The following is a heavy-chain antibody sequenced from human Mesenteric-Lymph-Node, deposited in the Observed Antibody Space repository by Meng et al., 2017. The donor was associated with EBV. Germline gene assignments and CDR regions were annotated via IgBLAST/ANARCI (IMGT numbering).Heavy chain of an antibody. CDR3: ARDAGGNPRIDNYYSVMDV. CDR1: GYTFTNHG. V-gene: IGHV1-18*04. D-gene: IGHD4-23*01. J-gene: IGHJ6*02. CDR2: ISVYNGNI. Sequence: QVQLWQSGAEVKKPGASVKVSCKAIGYTFTNHGFSWVRQAPGQGLEWMGWISVYNGNIKYAERLQGRLTLTTDTSTSTAYMELRSLRSDDTAVYFCARDAGGNPRIDNYYSVMDVWGQGTLVTVSS.